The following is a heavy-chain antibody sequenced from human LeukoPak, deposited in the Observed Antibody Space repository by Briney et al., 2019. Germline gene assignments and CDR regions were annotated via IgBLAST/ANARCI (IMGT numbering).Heavy chain of an antibody. CDR2: IIPILGIA. V-gene: IGHV1-69*04. CDR3: ASGSYCSSTSCYDY. D-gene: IGHD2-2*01. CDR1: GGTFSSYA. Sequence: SVKVSCKASGGTFSSYAISWVRQAPGQGLEWMGRIIPILGIANYAQKFQGRVTITADKSTSTAYMELSSLRSEDTAVYYCASGSYCSSTSCYDYWGQGTLVTVSS. J-gene: IGHJ4*02.